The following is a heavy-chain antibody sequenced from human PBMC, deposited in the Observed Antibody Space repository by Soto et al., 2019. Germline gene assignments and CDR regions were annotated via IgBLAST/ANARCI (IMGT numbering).Heavy chain of an antibody. V-gene: IGHV1-8*01. CDR2: MNPNSGNT. CDR1: GYTFTSYD. D-gene: IGHD3-3*01. CDR3: ASPARNYDFWSGYSFDI. J-gene: IGHJ3*02. Sequence: QVQLVQSGAEVKKPGASVKVSCKASGYTFTSYDINWVRQATGQGLEWMGWMNPNSGNTGNAQKFQGRVTMTRNTSISTAYMALSSLRSEDTAVYYCASPARNYDFWSGYSFDIWGQGTMVTVSS.